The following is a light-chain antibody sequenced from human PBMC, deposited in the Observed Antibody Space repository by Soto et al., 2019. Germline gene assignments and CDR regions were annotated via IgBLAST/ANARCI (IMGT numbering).Light chain of an antibody. V-gene: IGKV1-5*01. CDR3: QQYYSYPRT. CDR2: AAS. J-gene: IGKJ1*01. CDR1: QSISGW. Sequence: DIQMTQSPSTLSASVGDRVTITCRASQSISGWLAWYQQEPGKAPKLLIYAASTLQSGVPSRFSGSGSGTDFTLTISCLQSEDFATYYCQQYYSYPRTFGQGTKVDIK.